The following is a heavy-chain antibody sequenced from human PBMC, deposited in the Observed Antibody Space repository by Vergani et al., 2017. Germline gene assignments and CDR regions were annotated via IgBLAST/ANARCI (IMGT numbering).Heavy chain of an antibody. D-gene: IGHD2-21*02. V-gene: IGHV1-69*01. CDR3: ARDVNGAYCGGDCYSGAGDAFDI. Sequence: QVQLVQSGAEVKKPGSSVKVSCKASGGTFSSYAISWVRQAPGQGLEWMGGIITFFGTTDYAQKFQGRFTIIADEFTKTVDMQLSNLRSEDTAVYYCARDVNGAYCGGDCYSGAGDAFDIWGQGTMVTVSS. J-gene: IGHJ3*02. CDR2: IITFFGTT. CDR1: GGTFSSYA.